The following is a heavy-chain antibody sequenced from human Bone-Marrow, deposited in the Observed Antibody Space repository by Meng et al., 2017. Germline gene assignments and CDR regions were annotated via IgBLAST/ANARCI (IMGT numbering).Heavy chain of an antibody. D-gene: IGHD4-17*01. CDR2: INHSGST. J-gene: IGHJ4*02. CDR3: ARDSSGEGPFYGDYGWYFDY. CDR1: GGSFSGYY. V-gene: IGHV4-34*01. Sequence: SETLSLTCAVYGGSFSGYYWSWIRQPPGKGLEWIGEINHSGSTNYNPSLKSRVTISVDTSKNRFSLKLSSVTAADTAVYYCARDSSGEGPFYGDYGWYFDYWGQGTLVTVSS.